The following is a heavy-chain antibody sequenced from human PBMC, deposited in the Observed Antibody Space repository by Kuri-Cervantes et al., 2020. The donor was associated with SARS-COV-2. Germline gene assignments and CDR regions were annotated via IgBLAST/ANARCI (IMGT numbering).Heavy chain of an antibody. CDR3: ASDRYLHRIAVAGTLDY. CDR1: GFTFSSYA. V-gene: IGHV3-30-3*01. CDR2: ISYDGSNK. D-gene: IGHD6-19*01. Sequence: GGSLRLSCAASGFTFSSYAMHWVRQAPGKGPEWVAVISYDGSNKYYADSVKGRFTISRDNSKNTLYLQMNSLRAEDTAVYYCASDRYLHRIAVAGTLDYWGQGTLVTVSS. J-gene: IGHJ4*02.